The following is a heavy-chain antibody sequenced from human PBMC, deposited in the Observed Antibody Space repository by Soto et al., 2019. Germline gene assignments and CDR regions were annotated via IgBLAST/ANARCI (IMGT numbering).Heavy chain of an antibody. CDR3: ATSLGYCISTSCYDHKAFDI. Sequence: GGSLRLSCAASGFTFSSYSMNWVRQAPGKGLEWVSYISSSSSTIYYADSVKGRFTISRDNAKNSLYLQMNSLRAEDTAVYYSATSLGYCISTSCYDHKAFDIWSQGTMVTVSS. D-gene: IGHD2-2*01. J-gene: IGHJ3*02. V-gene: IGHV3-48*01. CDR2: ISSSSSTI. CDR1: GFTFSSYS.